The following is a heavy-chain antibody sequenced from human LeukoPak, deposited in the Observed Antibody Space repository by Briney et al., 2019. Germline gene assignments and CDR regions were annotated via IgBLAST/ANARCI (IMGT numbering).Heavy chain of an antibody. CDR2: IYDSRST. D-gene: IGHD3-3*01. Sequence: SATLSPTCAVSGGSVSSGGYSWSWIRQPPGKGLEWIGYIYDSRSTYYNPSLKSRVTISVDRSKNQFSLKLSSVTAADTAVYYCARGLSPSPDYDFWSGYYRWFDRWGQGTLVTVSS. V-gene: IGHV4-30-2*01. CDR1: GGSVSSGGYS. J-gene: IGHJ5*02. CDR3: ARGLSPSPDYDFWSGYYRWFDR.